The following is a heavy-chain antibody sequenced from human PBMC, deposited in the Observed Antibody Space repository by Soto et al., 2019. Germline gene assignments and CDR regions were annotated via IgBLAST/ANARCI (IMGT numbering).Heavy chain of an antibody. J-gene: IGHJ6*02. CDR3: ARHGSRSPSSHYYGMDV. V-gene: IGHV3-74*03. D-gene: IGHD1-26*01. Sequence: GGSLRLSCAASGFTFSAYWMHWVRQAPGKGLVWVSRTNTDGTATTYADSVEGRFTISRDNAKNMVYLQMNSLRAEDTAIYYCARHGSRSPSSHYYGMDVWGQGTTVTVSS. CDR2: TNTDGTAT. CDR1: GFTFSAYW.